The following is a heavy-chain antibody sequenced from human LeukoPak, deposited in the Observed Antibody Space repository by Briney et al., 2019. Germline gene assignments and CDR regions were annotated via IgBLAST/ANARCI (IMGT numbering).Heavy chain of an antibody. CDR1: GFTFSNAW. Sequence: GGSLRLSCAASGFTFSNAWMNWVRQAPGKGLKWVGRIKSKTDGGTTDYAAPVKGRFTISRDDSKNTLYLQMNSLKTEDTAVYYCTTDPYDILTGRPWGQGTLVTVSS. CDR2: IKSKTDGGTT. CDR3: TTDPYDILTGRP. V-gene: IGHV3-15*07. J-gene: IGHJ5*02. D-gene: IGHD3-9*01.